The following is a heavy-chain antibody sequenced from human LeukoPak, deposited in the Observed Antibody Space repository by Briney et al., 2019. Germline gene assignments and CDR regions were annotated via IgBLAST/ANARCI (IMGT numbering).Heavy chain of an antibody. CDR3: ARRAYGAFDI. CDR1: GFTFSGYW. Sequence: GGSLRLSCAASGFTFSGYWMTWVRQAPGKGLEWVANIKQDGSEKYCMDSVKGRFTISRDNAKNSLYLQMSSLRVEDTAVYYCARRAYGAFDIWGQGTMVTVSS. CDR2: IKQDGSEK. V-gene: IGHV3-7*05. J-gene: IGHJ3*02. D-gene: IGHD2-8*01.